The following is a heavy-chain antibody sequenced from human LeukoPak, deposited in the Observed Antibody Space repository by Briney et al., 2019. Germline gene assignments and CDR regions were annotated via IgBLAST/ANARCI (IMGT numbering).Heavy chain of an antibody. CDR2: MYYGGIS. CDR3: ARVGGVPISAFDI. Sequence: SETLSLTCTVSGGSITSYYWGWIRQPPGKGLEWIGYMYYGGISDYNPSLKSRVTISLDTSRNQFSLNLNSLTAADTAVYYCARVGGVPISAFDIWGQGTMVTVSS. J-gene: IGHJ3*02. V-gene: IGHV4-59*08. CDR1: GGSITSYY. D-gene: IGHD3-16*01.